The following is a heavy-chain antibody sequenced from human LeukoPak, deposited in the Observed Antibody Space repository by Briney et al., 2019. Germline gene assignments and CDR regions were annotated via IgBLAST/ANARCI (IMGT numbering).Heavy chain of an antibody. Sequence: PSETLSLTCTVSGGSITSYWSWIRQPPGKGLEWIGYIYYSGSTNYNPSLKSRVTMSIDTSKNQLSLKLSSVTAADTAVYYCARDFRGNYGSRGMDVWGQGTTVTVSS. CDR2: IYYSGST. J-gene: IGHJ6*02. CDR1: GGSITSY. V-gene: IGHV4-59*01. CDR3: ARDFRGNYGSRGMDV. D-gene: IGHD5-24*01.